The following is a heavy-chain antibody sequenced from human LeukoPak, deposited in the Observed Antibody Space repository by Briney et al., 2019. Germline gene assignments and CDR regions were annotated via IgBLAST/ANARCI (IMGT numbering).Heavy chain of an antibody. V-gene: IGHV4-59*08. D-gene: IGHD2-21*01. CDR1: GGSISSYH. Sequence: PSETLSLTCTVPGGSISSYHWIWIRQPRGKGLEWIGYIHYSGSTNYNPSLKSRVTTSVDTSKKQFSLKLRSVTAADTAVYYCARSVSWGLLVRDDAFDIWGQGTMVTVSS. CDR2: IHYSGST. J-gene: IGHJ3*02. CDR3: ARSVSWGLLVRDDAFDI.